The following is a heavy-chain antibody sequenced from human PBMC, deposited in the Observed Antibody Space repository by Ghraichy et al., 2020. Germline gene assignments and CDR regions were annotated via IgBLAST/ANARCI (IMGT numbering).Heavy chain of an antibody. CDR2: ISWNSGSI. CDR1: GFTFDDYA. J-gene: IGHJ3*02. V-gene: IGHV3-9*01. Sequence: GGSLRLSCAASGFTFDDYAMHWVRQAPGKGLEWVSGISWNSGSIGYADSVKGRFTISRDNAKNSLYLQMNSLRAEDTALYYCAKDTYLEGAGAFDIWGQGTMVTVSS. CDR3: AKDTYLEGAGAFDI. D-gene: IGHD1-26*01.